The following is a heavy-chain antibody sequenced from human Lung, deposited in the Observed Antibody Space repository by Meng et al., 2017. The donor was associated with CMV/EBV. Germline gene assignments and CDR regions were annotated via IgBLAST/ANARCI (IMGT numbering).Heavy chain of an antibody. CDR1: GGSFSTHT. CDR2: ITPSSGGT. J-gene: IGHJ5*02. V-gene: IGHV1-2*06. CDR3: ARGRYELIWGLFDP. Sequence: QVQLVQPGAEVKKPGAQVKVACKTSGGSFSTHTFSWVRQAPGQGLGWVGRITPSSGGTTYAQKFQGRVTMTRDTSISTAYMELSRLRSDDTAVYYCARGRYELIWGLFDPWGQGTLVTVSS. D-gene: IGHD1-1*01.